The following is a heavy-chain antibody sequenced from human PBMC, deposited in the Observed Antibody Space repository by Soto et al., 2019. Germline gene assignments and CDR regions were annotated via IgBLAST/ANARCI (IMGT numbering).Heavy chain of an antibody. Sequence: ASVKVSCKASGYTFTGYYMHWVRQAPGQGLEWMGWINPNSGGTNYAQKFQGWVTMTRDTSISTAYMELSRLRSDDTAVYYCARGAAADQRAYYYYMDVWGKGTTVTVSS. J-gene: IGHJ6*03. D-gene: IGHD6-13*01. CDR2: INPNSGGT. V-gene: IGHV1-2*04. CDR1: GYTFTGYY. CDR3: ARGAAADQRAYYYYMDV.